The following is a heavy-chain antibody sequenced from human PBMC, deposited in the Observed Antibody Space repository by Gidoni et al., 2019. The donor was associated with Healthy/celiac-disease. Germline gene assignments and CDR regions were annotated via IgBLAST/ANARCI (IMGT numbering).Heavy chain of an antibody. CDR2: IYYSGST. J-gene: IGHJ4*02. D-gene: IGHD3-3*01. CDR3: ARHPTGFWSGYSELYFDY. V-gene: IGHV4-59*08. CDR1: GGSISSYY. Sequence: QVQLQESGPGLGKHSETLSRICTVSGGSISSYYWSWIRQPPGKGLEWIGYIYYSGSTNYNPSLRSLVTISVDTSKTLFSLMLSSVTAADTAVYYCARHPTGFWSGYSELYFDYWGQGTLVTVSS.